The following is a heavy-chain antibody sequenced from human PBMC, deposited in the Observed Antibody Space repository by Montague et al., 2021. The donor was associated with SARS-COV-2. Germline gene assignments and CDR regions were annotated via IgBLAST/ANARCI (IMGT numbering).Heavy chain of an antibody. CDR1: GGSITNNIDY. CDR2: IYYTGNT. V-gene: IGHV4-39*02. D-gene: IGHD3-22*01. J-gene: IGHJ3*01. CDR3: ARLKRYFDSSGSPSAFDF. Sequence: SETLSLTCTVSGGSITNNIDYGAWIRQPPGKGLEWIGSIYYTGNTYYNPSLEGRVTISVVTSKNHFTLKLSSVTAAETAVYYCARLKRYFDSSGSPSAFDFWGQGTKVTVSS.